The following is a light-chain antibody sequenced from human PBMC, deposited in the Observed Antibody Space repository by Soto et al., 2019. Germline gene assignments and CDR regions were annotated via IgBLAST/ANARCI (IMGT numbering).Light chain of an antibody. CDR1: QNIKTY. Sequence: DIRTTQSPSSLSASVGDRVTITCRASQNIKTYLNWYQHKLGEAPKLLIYDASNLQGGVPSRFSGSGSGTDFTLTISSLQPEEFATYYWQQSYSTPLTFGGGTKVEIK. CDR2: DAS. CDR3: QQSYSTPLT. J-gene: IGKJ4*01. V-gene: IGKV1-39*01.